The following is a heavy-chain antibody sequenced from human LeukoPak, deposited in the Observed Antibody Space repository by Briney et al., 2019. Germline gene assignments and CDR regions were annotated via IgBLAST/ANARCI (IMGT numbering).Heavy chain of an antibody. CDR2: IKQDGSEK. Sequence: PGGSLRLSCAASGFTFSSYSMNWVRQAPGKGLEWVANIKQDGSEKYYVDSVKGRFTISRDNAKNSLYLQMNSLRAEDTAVYYCARLDDFWSGYWGNYYYYMDVWGKGTTVTVSS. CDR1: GFTFSSYS. V-gene: IGHV3-7*01. J-gene: IGHJ6*03. D-gene: IGHD3-3*01. CDR3: ARLDDFWSGYWGNYYYYMDV.